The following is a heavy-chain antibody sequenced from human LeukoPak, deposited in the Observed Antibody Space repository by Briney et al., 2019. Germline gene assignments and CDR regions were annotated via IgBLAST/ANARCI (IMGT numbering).Heavy chain of an antibody. CDR3: AREQIFGVVIVKSYFDF. Sequence: TGGSLRLSCAASGFTFSNYWMSWVRQAPGKGLEWVANIKQDGSEKYYVDSVKGRSTISRDNAKNSLYLQVDSLRAEDRAVYYCAREQIFGVVIVKSYFDFWAREPWSPSPQ. CDR2: IKQDGSEK. D-gene: IGHD3-3*01. CDR1: GFTFSNYW. J-gene: IGHJ4*02. V-gene: IGHV3-7*01.